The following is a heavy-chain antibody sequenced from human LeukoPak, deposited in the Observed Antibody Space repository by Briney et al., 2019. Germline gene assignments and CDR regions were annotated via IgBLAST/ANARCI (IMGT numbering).Heavy chain of an antibody. CDR2: ISDSGGST. CDR3: AKVLVAGASRGYFDS. D-gene: IGHD1-26*01. J-gene: IGHJ4*02. CDR1: GFTFDNFA. V-gene: IGHV3-23*01. Sequence: PGGSLRLSSAASGFTFDNFAMNWVRQAPGKGLEWVSGISDSGGSTHYADSVKGRFTSSRDNPKNTLYLQMNSLRAEDTAVYYCAKVLVAGASRGYFDSWGQGTLVTVSS.